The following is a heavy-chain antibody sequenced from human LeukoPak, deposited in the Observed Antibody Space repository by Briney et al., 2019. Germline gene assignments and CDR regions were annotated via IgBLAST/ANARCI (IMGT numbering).Heavy chain of an antibody. Sequence: ASVKVSCKASGYTFIDYYIHWVRQAPGQGLEWMGCIDPGSGGTKYAQQFQGRVTMTRDTSFSTAYMELSRLRSDDTAVFYCAREYYDSSGRKHAFNIWGQGTMVTVSS. D-gene: IGHD3-22*01. J-gene: IGHJ3*02. CDR1: GYTFIDYY. V-gene: IGHV1-2*02. CDR3: AREYYDSSGRKHAFNI. CDR2: IDPGSGGT.